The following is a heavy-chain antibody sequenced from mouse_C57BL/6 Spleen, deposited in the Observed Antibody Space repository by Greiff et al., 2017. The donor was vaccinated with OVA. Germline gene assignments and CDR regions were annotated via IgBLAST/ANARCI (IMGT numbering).Heavy chain of an antibody. D-gene: IGHD1-1*01. V-gene: IGHV1-55*01. Sequence: VQLQQSGAELVKPGASVKMSCKASGYTFTSYWITWVKQRPGQGLEWIGDIYPGSGSTNYNEKFKSKATLTVDTSSSTAYMQLSSLTSEDSAVYYCARSGTVASYYYAMDYWGQGTSVTVSS. CDR2: IYPGSGST. CDR1: GYTFTSYW. J-gene: IGHJ4*01. CDR3: ARSGTVASYYYAMDY.